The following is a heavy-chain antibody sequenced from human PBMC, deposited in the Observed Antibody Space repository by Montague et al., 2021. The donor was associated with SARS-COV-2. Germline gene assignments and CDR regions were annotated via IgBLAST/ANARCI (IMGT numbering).Heavy chain of an antibody. J-gene: IGHJ4*02. V-gene: IGHV4-4*07. CDR2: IYSSGIT. D-gene: IGHD6-13*01. Sequence: SETLSLTCTVSGGSINYYYWHWLRQSAGKGLEWIGRIYSSGITNSNPSLESRVIMSVDSSQNQFSLKLNSVTAADTAVYYCARGDHPTTASWYFFDSWGQGALVTVSS. CDR3: ARGDHPTTASWYFFDS. CDR1: GGSINYYY.